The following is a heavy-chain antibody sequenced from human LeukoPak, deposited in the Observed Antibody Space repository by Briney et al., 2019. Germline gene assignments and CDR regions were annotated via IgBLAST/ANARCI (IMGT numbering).Heavy chain of an antibody. Sequence: PSETLSLTCAVSGGSISSGGYSWRWIRQPPGKGLEWIGYIYHSGSTYYNPSLKSRVTISVDTSKNQFSLKLSSVTAADTAVYYCARDRRYSGYDRGGCFDYWGQGTLVTVSS. D-gene: IGHD5-12*01. CDR3: ARDRRYSGYDRGGCFDY. CDR2: IYHSGST. V-gene: IGHV4-30-2*01. CDR1: GGSISSGGYS. J-gene: IGHJ4*02.